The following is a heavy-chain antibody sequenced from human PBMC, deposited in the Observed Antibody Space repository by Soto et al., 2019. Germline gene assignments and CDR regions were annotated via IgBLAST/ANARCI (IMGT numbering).Heavy chain of an antibody. Sequence: QVQLQQWGAGPLRPLETLSLTCGVSGGSFSGHYWAWIRQSPGKGLEWIGEINDRGSINYNPSLKSRVSTSVGTATNHYSLNLRSVTAADTAVYYCARESHDILTGPPWVWYFDLWGRGTLVTVSS. CDR2: INDRGSI. D-gene: IGHD3-9*01. J-gene: IGHJ2*01. CDR3: ARESHDILTGPPWVWYFDL. V-gene: IGHV4-34*01. CDR1: GGSFSGHY.